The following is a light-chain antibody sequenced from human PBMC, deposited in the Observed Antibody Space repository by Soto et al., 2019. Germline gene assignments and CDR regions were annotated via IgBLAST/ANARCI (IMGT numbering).Light chain of an antibody. CDR2: LEGSGSY. CDR1: SGQSSYI. Sequence: QSVLTQSSSASASLGSSVKLTCTLSSGQSSYIIAWHQQQPGKAPRYLMKLEGSGSYNKGSGVPDRFSGSSSGADRYLTISNPQFEDEADYYCETWDGNTRVFGGGTKLTVL. J-gene: IGLJ3*02. CDR3: ETWDGNTRV. V-gene: IGLV4-60*02.